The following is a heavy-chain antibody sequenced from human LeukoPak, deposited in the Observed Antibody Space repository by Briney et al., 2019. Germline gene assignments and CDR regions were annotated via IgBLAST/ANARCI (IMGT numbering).Heavy chain of an antibody. J-gene: IGHJ2*01. CDR1: GGSISSSSYY. V-gene: IGHV4-39*07. CDR2: IYYSGST. Sequence: SETLSLTCTVSGGSISSSSYYWGWIRQPPGKGLEWIGSIYYSGSTYYNPSLKSRVTISVDTSKNQFSLKLSSVTAADTAVYYCATDGNFDLWGRGTLVTVSS. D-gene: IGHD1-26*01. CDR3: ATDGNFDL.